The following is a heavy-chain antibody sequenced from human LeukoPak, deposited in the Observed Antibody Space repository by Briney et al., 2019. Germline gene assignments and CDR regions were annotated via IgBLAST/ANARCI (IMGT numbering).Heavy chain of an antibody. J-gene: IGHJ4*02. D-gene: IGHD2-2*01. CDR2: IKQDGSEK. Sequence: GGSLRLSCAASGFTFSSYWMSWVRQAPGKGLEWVANIKQDGSEKYYVDSVKGRFTISRDNAKNSLYLQMNSLRAEDTAVYYCARDVEDIVVVPAARAWGFSYYFDYWGQGTLVTVSS. CDR3: ARDVEDIVVVPAARAWGFSYYFDY. V-gene: IGHV3-7*03. CDR1: GFTFSSYW.